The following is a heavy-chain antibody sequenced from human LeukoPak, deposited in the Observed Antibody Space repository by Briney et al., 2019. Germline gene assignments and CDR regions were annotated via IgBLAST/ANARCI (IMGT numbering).Heavy chain of an antibody. D-gene: IGHD3-10*01. CDR3: ARGGRVRGVIFGKGEYYYYGMDV. CDR2: IYYSGST. J-gene: IGHJ6*02. CDR1: GGSISSSSYY. Sequence: PSQTLSLTCTVSGGSISSSSYYWGWIRQPPGKGLEWIGSIYYSGSTYYNPSLKSRVTISVDTSKNQFSLKLSSVTAADTAVYYCARGGRVRGVIFGKGEYYYYGMDVWGQGTTVTVSS. V-gene: IGHV4-39*01.